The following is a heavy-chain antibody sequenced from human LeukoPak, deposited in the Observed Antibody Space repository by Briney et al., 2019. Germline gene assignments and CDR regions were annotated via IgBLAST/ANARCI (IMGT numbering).Heavy chain of an antibody. Sequence: PSGTLSLSCAVSGGSISSSSYCWGWLRQPPGKGLEWIGSIYYSGRTYYNPSFKSRVPISVNTSKSPFSLKLSSVPAANMAVNYCAGPPARITIFGVVTPEQYYYYIDVWGKGTTVTDSS. CDR3: AGPPARITIFGVVTPEQYYYYIDV. CDR2: IYYSGRT. CDR1: GGSISSSSYC. V-gene: IGHV4-39*01. J-gene: IGHJ6*03. D-gene: IGHD3-3*01.